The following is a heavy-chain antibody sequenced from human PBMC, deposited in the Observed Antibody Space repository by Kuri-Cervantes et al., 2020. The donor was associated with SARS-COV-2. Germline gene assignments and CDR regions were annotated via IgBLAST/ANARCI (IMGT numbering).Heavy chain of an antibody. J-gene: IGHJ6*03. V-gene: IGHV4-34*01. Sequence: SETLSLTCALYYGTLTGYQWSWIRRPPGKGLEWIGGINHRGDTYYNPSLEGRVTISRYTSENKFSLRLSSVTAADTAVYYCARGINGYLFFYYLDVWGKGTTVTVSS. D-gene: IGHD3-16*02. CDR1: YGTLTGYQ. CDR2: INHRGDT. CDR3: ARGINGYLFFYYLDV.